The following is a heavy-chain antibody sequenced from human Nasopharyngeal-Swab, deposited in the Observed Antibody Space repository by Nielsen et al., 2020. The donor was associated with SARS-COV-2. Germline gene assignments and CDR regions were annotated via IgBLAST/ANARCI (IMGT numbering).Heavy chain of an antibody. CDR2: IITLFGSP. CDR3: ALSLGKEWSSAEDSYFMAV. Sequence: SVKVSCKASGGTFSTYAINWVRQAPGQGLEWMGGIITLFGSPNYAQKFQGSVSITADESTRTAYMELSSLRSEDTDVYYFALSLGKEWSSAEDSYFMAVWGKGTTVTVSS. CDR1: GGTFSTYA. J-gene: IGHJ6*03. V-gene: IGHV1-69*13. D-gene: IGHD3-3*01.